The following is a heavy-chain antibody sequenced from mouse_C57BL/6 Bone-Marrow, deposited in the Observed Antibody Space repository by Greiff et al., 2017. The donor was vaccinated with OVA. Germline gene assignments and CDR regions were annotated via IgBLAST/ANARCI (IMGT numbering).Heavy chain of an antibody. J-gene: IGHJ4*01. V-gene: IGHV1-72*01. CDR2: IDPNRGGT. CDR1: GYTFTSYW. CDR3: ARGYGSSLYAMDY. D-gene: IGHD1-1*01. Sequence: QQSCQASGYTFTSYWMHWVKQRPGRGLEWIGRIDPNRGGTQYNEKFKRKATLTVDKPSRTAYMQLSILTSEDSAVYNCARGYGSSLYAMDYWGQGTSVTVSS.